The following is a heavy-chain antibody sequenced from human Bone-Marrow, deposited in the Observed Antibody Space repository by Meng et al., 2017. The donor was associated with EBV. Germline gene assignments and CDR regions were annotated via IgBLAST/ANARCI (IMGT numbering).Heavy chain of an antibody. J-gene: IGHJ4*02. CDR1: GGSVSSGSYY. D-gene: IGHD5-18*01. Sequence: QVQVQEAGPGLVKPSETLSLHCTVSGGSVSSGSYYWSWIRQPPGKGLEWIGYIYYSGSTNYNPSLKSRVTISVDTSKNQFSLKLSSVTAADTAVYYCARDNVDTAMVPHWGQGTLVTVSS. CDR3: ARDNVDTAMVPH. V-gene: IGHV4-61*01. CDR2: IYYSGST.